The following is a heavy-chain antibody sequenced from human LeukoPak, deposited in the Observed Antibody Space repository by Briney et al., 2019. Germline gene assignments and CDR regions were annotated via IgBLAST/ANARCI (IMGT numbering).Heavy chain of an antibody. Sequence: PSETLSLTCTVSGYSISSGYYWGWIRQPPGKGLEWIGRIYHSGSTYYNPSLKSRVTISVDTSKNQFSLKLSSVTAADTAVYYCARGPSYYYYYMDVWGKGTTVTVSS. J-gene: IGHJ6*03. V-gene: IGHV4-38-2*02. CDR1: GYSISSGYY. CDR3: ARGPSYYYYYMDV. CDR2: IYHSGST.